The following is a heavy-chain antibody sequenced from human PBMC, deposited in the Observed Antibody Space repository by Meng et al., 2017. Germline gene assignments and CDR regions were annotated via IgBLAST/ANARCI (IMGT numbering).Heavy chain of an antibody. CDR1: GGSVSSSNW. CDR3: ARSPSGSGYYLDY. J-gene: IGHJ4*02. Sequence: AESLRPSCAVSGGSVSSSNWWSWVCQPPGKGLEWIGEIYPSGSTNYNPSLTSRVAISVDKSKNQFSLKLGSVTAADTAVYYCARSPSGSGYYLDYWGQGTLVTVSS. V-gene: IGHV4-4*02. CDR2: IYPSGST. D-gene: IGHD3-22*01.